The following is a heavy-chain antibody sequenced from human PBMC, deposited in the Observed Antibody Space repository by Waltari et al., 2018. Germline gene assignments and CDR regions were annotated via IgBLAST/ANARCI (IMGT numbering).Heavy chain of an antibody. CDR2: IKNQEDGGTT. V-gene: IGHV3-15*01. CDR1: GFTFSYVW. J-gene: IGHJ6*03. D-gene: IGHD4-4*01. CDR3: TTDQHSNYYSYYYYMDV. Sequence: EVQLVESGGDLVKPGGSLRLSCAASGFTFSYVWMSWVRQVPGKGLEWVVRIKNQEDGGTTDYAAPVKGRFTISRDDSKNMLYLQMNSLKTEDTAVYYCTTDQHSNYYSYYYYMDVWGKGTTVTVSS.